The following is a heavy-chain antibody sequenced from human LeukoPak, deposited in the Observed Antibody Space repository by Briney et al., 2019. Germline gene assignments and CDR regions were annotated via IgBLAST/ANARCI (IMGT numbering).Heavy chain of an antibody. V-gene: IGHV3-23*01. D-gene: IGHD2-15*01. Sequence: GGSLRLSCTTSGLTFSNYAMTWVRQAPGKGLEWVSSISGTGHHTYYPDSVKGRFTISRDNSKNTLYLQMNSLRAEDTAVYYCAKAPSRTLAVAATFFDYWGQGTLVTVSS. CDR3: AKAPSRTLAVAATFFDY. CDR2: ISGTGHHT. CDR1: GLTFSNYA. J-gene: IGHJ4*02.